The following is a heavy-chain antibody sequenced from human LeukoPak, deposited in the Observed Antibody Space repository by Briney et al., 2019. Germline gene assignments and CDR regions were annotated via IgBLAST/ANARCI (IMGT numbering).Heavy chain of an antibody. CDR2: IYYSGST. Sequence: PSETLSLTCTVSGGSISSSSYYWGWIRQPPGKGLEWIGSIYYSGSTYYNPSLKSRVTISVDTSKNQFSLKLSSVTAADTAVYYCATLGLSPGHLRDILTGYYYFDYWGQGTLVTVSS. J-gene: IGHJ4*02. CDR1: GGSISSSSYY. V-gene: IGHV4-39*07. D-gene: IGHD3-9*01. CDR3: ATLGLSPGHLRDILTGYYYFDY.